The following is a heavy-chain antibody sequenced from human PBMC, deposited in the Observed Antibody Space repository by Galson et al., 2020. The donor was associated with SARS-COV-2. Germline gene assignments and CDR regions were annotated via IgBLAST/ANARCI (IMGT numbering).Heavy chain of an antibody. Sequence: GGSLRLSCAASGFTFDDYAMQWVRQGPGKGLEWVSLINWNGNTTYYADSVKGRFTISRDNSKNSLYLQMNSLRPKDTGLYYCAKSITIVGVETTEYYYGMDVWGQGTTVIVSS. CDR1: GFTFDDYA. CDR3: AKSITIVGVETTEYYYGMDV. D-gene: IGHD3-3*01. V-gene: IGHV3-43D*04. J-gene: IGHJ6*02. CDR2: INWNGNTT.